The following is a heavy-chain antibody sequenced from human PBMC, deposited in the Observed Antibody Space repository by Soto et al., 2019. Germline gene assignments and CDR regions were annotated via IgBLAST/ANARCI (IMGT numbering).Heavy chain of an antibody. J-gene: IGHJ3*02. V-gene: IGHV4-59*01. CDR2: IYYTGST. Sequence: QVQLQESGPGLVKPSETLSLTCTVSGGSISTYYWSWIRQPPGKGLEWIGYIYYTGSTNYNPSLKSRVTISVDTSKNQFSLKLRSVTAADTAVYYCARGKEGKYEAFEIWGQGTMVTVSS. CDR3: ARGKEGKYEAFEI. CDR1: GGSISTYY.